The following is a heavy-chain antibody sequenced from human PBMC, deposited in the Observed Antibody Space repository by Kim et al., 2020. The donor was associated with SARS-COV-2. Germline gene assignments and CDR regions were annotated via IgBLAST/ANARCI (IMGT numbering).Heavy chain of an antibody. J-gene: IGHJ3*01. CDR1: GDRVSSNSAA. CDR2: TYYRSKWYN. CDR3: AREGDSTGYYYVISSDAFDF. D-gene: IGHD3-22*01. Sequence: SQTLSLTCAISGDRVSSNSAAWNWIRQSPSRGLEWLGRTYYRSKWYNDYAVFVKSRITINPDTSKNQFSLQLNSVTPEDTAVYYCAREGDSTGYYYVISSDAFDFWGQGTMVTVSS. V-gene: IGHV6-1*01.